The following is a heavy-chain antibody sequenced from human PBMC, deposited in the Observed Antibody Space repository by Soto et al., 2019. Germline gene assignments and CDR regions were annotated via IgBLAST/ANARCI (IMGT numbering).Heavy chain of an antibody. J-gene: IGHJ6*02. CDR1: GFTFSSYA. V-gene: IGHV3-23*01. D-gene: IGHD3-16*01. CDR3: AKVDYVWGSGANALVDV. CDR2: ISGSGGST. Sequence: GGSLRLSCAASGFTFSSYAMSWVRQAPGKGLEWVSAISGSGGSTYYADSVKGRFTISRDNSKNTLYLQMNSLRAEDTAVYYCAKVDYVWGSGANALVDVWGQGTTVTVSS.